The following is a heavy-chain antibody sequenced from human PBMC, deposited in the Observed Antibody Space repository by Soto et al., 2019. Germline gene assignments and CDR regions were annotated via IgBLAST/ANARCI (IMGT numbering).Heavy chain of an antibody. J-gene: IGHJ6*02. CDR3: ARGDSTDCSNGVCSFFYNHDMDV. CDR1: GYSFTDYH. CDR2: INPKSGGT. Sequence: PSVKVSCKASGYSFTDYHIHWVRQAPGQGLEWLGRINPKSGGTSTAQKFQGWVTMTTDTSLSTASMELTRLTSDDTAIYYCARGDSTDCSNGVCSFFYNHDMDVWGQGTTVTVSS. V-gene: IGHV1-2*04. D-gene: IGHD2-8*01.